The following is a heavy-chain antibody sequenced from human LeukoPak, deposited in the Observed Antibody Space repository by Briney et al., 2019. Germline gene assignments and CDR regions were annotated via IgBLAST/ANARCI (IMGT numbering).Heavy chain of an antibody. CDR3: ARDRDYGDYNTQDLFDY. J-gene: IGHJ4*02. CDR2: INPNSGGT. V-gene: IGHV1-2*06. D-gene: IGHD4-17*01. Sequence: ASVKVSCKASGYTFSGHYLHWVRQAPGQGLEWMGRINPNSGGTKYAQKFQNRVTMTTDTSTTTAYMELRSLRSDDTAVYYCARDRDYGDYNTQDLFDYWGQGTLVTVSS. CDR1: GYTFSGHY.